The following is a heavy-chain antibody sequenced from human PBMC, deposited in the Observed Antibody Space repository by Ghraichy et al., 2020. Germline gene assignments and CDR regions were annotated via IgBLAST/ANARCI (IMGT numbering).Heavy chain of an antibody. CDR2: THSDGSRI. V-gene: IGHV3-74*01. Sequence: GQVWVARTHSDGSRINYAESVRGRFTISRDDAKNTLFLEMNSLRVEDTGVYYCARSGGSYSWGQGTLVTV. D-gene: IGHD2-15*01. J-gene: IGHJ5*02. CDR3: ARSGGSYS.